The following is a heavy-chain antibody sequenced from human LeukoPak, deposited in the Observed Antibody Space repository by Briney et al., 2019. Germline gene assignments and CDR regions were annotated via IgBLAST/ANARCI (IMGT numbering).Heavy chain of an antibody. D-gene: IGHD3-16*02. CDR2: INPNSGGT. V-gene: IGHV1-2*02. CDR1: GYTFTGYY. Sequence: ASVKVSCKASGYTFTGYYMHWVRQAPGQGLEWMGWINPNSGGTNYAQKFQGRVTMTRDTSISTAYMELSRLRSEDTAVYYCARVAEYDYVWGSYRLGAFDIWGQGTMVTVSS. J-gene: IGHJ3*02. CDR3: ARVAEYDYVWGSYRLGAFDI.